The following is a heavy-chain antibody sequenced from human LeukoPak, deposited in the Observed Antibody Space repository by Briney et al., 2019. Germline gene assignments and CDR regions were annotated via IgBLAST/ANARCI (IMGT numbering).Heavy chain of an antibody. D-gene: IGHD2/OR15-2a*01. Sequence: PGGSLRLSCGASGFTFSTYGMTWVRQAPGKGLEWVSGMSDSGTNTYYADSVKGRSSISRDNSKNTPYMQMNRLRAEDTAVYYXXXXXXXXXXXXXXXSXPPIIYYYYYMDVWGKGTTVTISS. J-gene: IGHJ6*03. V-gene: IGHV3-23*01. CDR3: XXXXXXXXXXXXXXSXPPIIYYYYYMDV. CDR1: GFTFSTYG. CDR2: MSDSGTNT.